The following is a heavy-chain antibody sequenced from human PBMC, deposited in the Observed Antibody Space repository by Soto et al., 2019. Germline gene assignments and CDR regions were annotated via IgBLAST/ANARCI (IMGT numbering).Heavy chain of an antibody. CDR2: INQNGGVN. V-gene: IGHV3-7*04. CDR1: GFTFSSHW. Sequence: EVQLVESGGGLVQPGGSLRLSCAASGFTFSSHWMSWVRQAPGKGLEWVANINQNGGVNYYVDSVKGRLTISRDNSKTSRYLQMNSLRAEDTAVYYCARDYPCSGGACPFEYWGQGTLVTVSS. CDR3: ARDYPCSGGACPFEY. D-gene: IGHD2-8*02. J-gene: IGHJ4*02.